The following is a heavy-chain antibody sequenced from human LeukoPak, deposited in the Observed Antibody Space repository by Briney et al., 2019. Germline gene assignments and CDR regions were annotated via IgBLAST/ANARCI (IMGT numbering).Heavy chain of an antibody. Sequence: GGSLRLSCAASGFTFSSYWMHWVRQAPGKGLVWVSRINSDGSSTSYADSVKGRFTISRDNAKNTLYLQMNSLRAEDTAVYYCASLQTLPDYGDYVSSNPFDYWGQGTLVTVSS. J-gene: IGHJ4*02. CDR2: INSDGSST. D-gene: IGHD4-17*01. CDR1: GFTFSSYW. CDR3: ASLQTLPDYGDYVSSNPFDY. V-gene: IGHV3-74*01.